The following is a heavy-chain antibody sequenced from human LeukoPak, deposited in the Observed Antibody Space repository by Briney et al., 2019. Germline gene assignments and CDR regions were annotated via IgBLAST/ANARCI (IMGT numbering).Heavy chain of an antibody. V-gene: IGHV4-59*01. D-gene: IGHD4-17*01. Sequence: PSETLSLTCTVSGGSISSYYWSWIRQPPGKGLEWIGYIYYSGSTNYNPSLKSRVTISVDTSKNQFSLKLSSVTAADTAVYYCARLSTVTSVHDAFDIWGQGTMVTVSS. CDR3: ARLSTVTSVHDAFDI. J-gene: IGHJ3*02. CDR1: GGSISSYY. CDR2: IYYSGST.